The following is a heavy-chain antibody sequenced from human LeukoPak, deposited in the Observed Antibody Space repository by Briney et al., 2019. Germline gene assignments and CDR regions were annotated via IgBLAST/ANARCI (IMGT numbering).Heavy chain of an antibody. CDR3: ASDYYDSSGYSMKAFDI. Sequence: SETLSLTCTVSGGSISSYYWGWIRQPPGKGLEWIGSIYYSGSTYYNPSLKSRVTIFVDTSKNQFSLRLTSVTAADTAVYCCASDYYDSSGYSMKAFDIWGQGTMVTVSS. CDR1: GGSISSYY. J-gene: IGHJ3*02. V-gene: IGHV4-39*01. D-gene: IGHD3-22*01. CDR2: IYYSGST.